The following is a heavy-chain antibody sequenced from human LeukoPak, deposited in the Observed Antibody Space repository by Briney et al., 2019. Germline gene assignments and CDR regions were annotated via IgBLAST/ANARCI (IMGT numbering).Heavy chain of an antibody. CDR3: ARTYYYDSSGYYLDY. Sequence: PSETLSLTCTVSGGSISSDYWSWIRQSPGKGLEWIGYIYYSGTTSYNPSLKSRVTISLDTSKNQFSLKLSSVTAADTAVYYCARTYYYDSSGYYLDYWGQGTLVTVSS. D-gene: IGHD3-22*01. V-gene: IGHV4-59*01. CDR1: GGSISSDY. J-gene: IGHJ4*02. CDR2: IYYSGTT.